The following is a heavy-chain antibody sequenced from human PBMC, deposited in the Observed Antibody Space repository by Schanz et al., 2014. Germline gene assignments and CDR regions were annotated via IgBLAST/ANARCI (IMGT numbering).Heavy chain of an antibody. CDR3: ARDGEAAAGCDY. D-gene: IGHD6-13*01. Sequence: EVQLVQSGGGLVQPGGSLRLSCAASGFTFSSHWMHWVRQDPGKGLVWVARINSVGSNTDYADSVTGRFTISRDNAKNTLYLQMNSLRAEDTAVYYCARDGEAAAGCDYWGQGTLITVSS. CDR2: INSVGSNT. J-gene: IGHJ4*01. V-gene: IGHV3-74*01. CDR1: GFTFSSHW.